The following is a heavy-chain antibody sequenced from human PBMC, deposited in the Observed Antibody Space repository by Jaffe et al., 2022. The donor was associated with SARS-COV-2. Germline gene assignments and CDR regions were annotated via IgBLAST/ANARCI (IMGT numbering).Heavy chain of an antibody. CDR2: INPNSGGT. J-gene: IGHJ3*02. Sequence: QVQLVQSGAEVKKPGASVKVSCKASGYTFTGYYMHWVRQAPGQGLEWMGWINPNSGGTNYAQKFQGRVTMTRDTSISTAYMELSRLRSDDTAVYYCARDVGIAVAPDAFDIWGQGTMVTVSS. CDR3: ARDVGIAVAPDAFDI. D-gene: IGHD6-19*01. V-gene: IGHV1-2*02. CDR1: GYTFTGYY.